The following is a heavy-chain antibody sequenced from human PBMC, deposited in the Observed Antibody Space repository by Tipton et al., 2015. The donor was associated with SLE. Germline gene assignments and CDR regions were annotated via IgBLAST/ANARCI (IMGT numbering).Heavy chain of an antibody. J-gene: IGHJ3*02. CDR2: MYYSGST. Sequence: TLSLTCTVSGDSISSYYWSWIRQPPGKGLEWIGYMYYSGSTNYNPSLKSRVTISVDTSKNQFSLKLSSVTAADTAVYYCARDESSSWSRGAFDIWGQGTMVTVSS. CDR3: ARDESSSWSRGAFDI. D-gene: IGHD6-13*01. V-gene: IGHV4-59*01. CDR1: GDSISSYY.